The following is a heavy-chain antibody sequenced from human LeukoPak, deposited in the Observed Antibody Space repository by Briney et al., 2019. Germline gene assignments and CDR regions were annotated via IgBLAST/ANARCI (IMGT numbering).Heavy chain of an antibody. D-gene: IGHD5-18*01. CDR3: AGAKTAMWDY. J-gene: IGHJ4*02. CDR2: ISSSSSYI. V-gene: IGHV3-21*01. Sequence: GGSLRLSCAASGFTFSSYSMNWVRQAPGKGLEWVSSISSSSSYIYYADSVKGRFTISRDNAKNSLYLRMNSLRAEDTAVYYCAGAKTAMWDYWGQGTLVTVSS. CDR1: GFTFSSYS.